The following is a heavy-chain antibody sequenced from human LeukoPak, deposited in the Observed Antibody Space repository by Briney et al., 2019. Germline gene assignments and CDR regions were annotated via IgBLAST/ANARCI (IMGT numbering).Heavy chain of an antibody. Sequence: PGGSLRLSCAASGFTFSSYDMTWVRQAPGRGLEWVSSIRPSGDNTYYGDSVKGRFTISRDNSKNTVYLQMNNMRVDDTALHYCARVAGWHWFDPWGQGTLVTVSS. J-gene: IGHJ5*02. CDR1: GFTFSSYD. CDR2: IRPSGDNT. V-gene: IGHV3-23*01. CDR3: ARVAGWHWFDP. D-gene: IGHD6-19*01.